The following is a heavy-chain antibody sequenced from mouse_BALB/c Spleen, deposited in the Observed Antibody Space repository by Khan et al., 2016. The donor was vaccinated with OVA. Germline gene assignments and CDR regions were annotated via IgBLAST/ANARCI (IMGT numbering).Heavy chain of an antibody. V-gene: IGHV3-2*02. D-gene: IGHD1-2*01. CDR1: GFSITSCDV. CDR2: ISYSGSI. CDR3: ARTARIKY. Sequence: EVQLQESGAGLVKPSQSLSLSCAVTGFSITSCDVWNWIRYFPGNKLEWTGYISYSGSINYTPSLKSRIPISRDKSKNHVFLQLNSVTMKDTATSYCARTARIKYWGQGTTLTVSS. J-gene: IGHJ2*01.